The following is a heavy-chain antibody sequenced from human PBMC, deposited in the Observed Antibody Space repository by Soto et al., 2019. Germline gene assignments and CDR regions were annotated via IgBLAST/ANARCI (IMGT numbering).Heavy chain of an antibody. V-gene: IGHV4-59*01. D-gene: IGHD4-17*01. J-gene: IGHJ4*02. CDR3: ATSTTVTLIWNY. Sequence: SETLSLTCTASGGSISSYYWSWIRQPPGKGLEWIGYIYYSGSTNYNPSLKSRVTISVDTSRNQFSLKLSSVTAADTAVYYCATSTTVTLIWNYWGQGTLVTVSS. CDR2: IYYSGST. CDR1: GGSISSYY.